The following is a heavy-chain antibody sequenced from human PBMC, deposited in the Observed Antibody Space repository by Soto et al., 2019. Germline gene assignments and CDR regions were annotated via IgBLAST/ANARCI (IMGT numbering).Heavy chain of an antibody. V-gene: IGHV1-8*01. CDR1: GYTFTSYD. D-gene: IGHD6-6*01. CDR3: LPVEQLDPLCYYYYGMDV. Sequence: QVQLVQSGAEVKKPGASVKVSCKASGYTFTSYDINWVRQATGQGLEWMGWMNPNSGNTGYAQKFQGRVTMTRNTSISTAYMELSSLRSEETAVYYCLPVEQLDPLCYYYYGMDVWGQGTTVTVSS. CDR2: MNPNSGNT. J-gene: IGHJ6*02.